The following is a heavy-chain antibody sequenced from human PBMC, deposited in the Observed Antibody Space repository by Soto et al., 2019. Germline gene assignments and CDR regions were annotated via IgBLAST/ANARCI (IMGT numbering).Heavy chain of an antibody. CDR3: ASHLQEWELLDNWFYP. D-gene: IGHD1-26*01. CDR2: IIPIFGTA. Sequence: GASVKISCKASGGTFSSYAISWVRQAPGQGLEWMGGIIPIFGTANYAQKFQGRVTITADESTSTAYMELSSLRSEDTAVYYCASHLQEWELLDNWFYPCGQGTLVTFCS. CDR1: GGTFSSYA. V-gene: IGHV1-69*13. J-gene: IGHJ5*02.